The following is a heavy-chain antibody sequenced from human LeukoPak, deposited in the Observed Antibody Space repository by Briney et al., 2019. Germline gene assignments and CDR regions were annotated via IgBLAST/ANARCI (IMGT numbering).Heavy chain of an antibody. D-gene: IGHD6-13*01. J-gene: IGHJ1*01. CDR2: ISSSSSTI. CDR1: GFTFSSYS. V-gene: IGHV3-48*04. Sequence: PGGSLRLSCAASGFTFSSYSMNWVRQAPGKGLEWVSYISSSSSTIYYADSVKGRFTISRDNAKNSLYLQMDSLRAEDTAVYYCALTTSDSSSSPLWHWGQGTLVTVSS. CDR3: ALTTSDSSSSPLWH.